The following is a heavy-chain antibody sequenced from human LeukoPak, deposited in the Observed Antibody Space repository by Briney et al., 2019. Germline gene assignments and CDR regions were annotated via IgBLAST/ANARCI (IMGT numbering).Heavy chain of an antibody. CDR2: IKSKTDGGTT. Sequence: GGSLRLSCAASGFTFTNAWMNWVRQAPAKGLEWVGRIKSKTDGGTTDYGAPVKGRFTISRDDSKNTLYLQMNSLKTEDTAVYYCTTIPLGYCSSTSCYWAFDIWGQGTMVTVSS. J-gene: IGHJ3*02. CDR3: TTIPLGYCSSTSCYWAFDI. D-gene: IGHD2-2*01. CDR1: GFTFTNAW. V-gene: IGHV3-15*01.